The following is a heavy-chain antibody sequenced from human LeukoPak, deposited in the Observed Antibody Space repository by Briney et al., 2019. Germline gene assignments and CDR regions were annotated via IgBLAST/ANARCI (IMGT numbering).Heavy chain of an antibody. CDR1: GDSISNYF. V-gene: IGHV4-38-2*02. J-gene: IGHJ3*02. D-gene: IGHD1-26*01. CDR2: IYHSGST. Sequence: SETLSLTCTVSGDSISNYFWTWIRQPPGKGLEWIGSIYHSGSTYYNPSLKSRVTISVDTSKNQFSLKLSSVTAADTAVYYCASLSGSAYAFDIWGQGTMATVSS. CDR3: ASLSGSAYAFDI.